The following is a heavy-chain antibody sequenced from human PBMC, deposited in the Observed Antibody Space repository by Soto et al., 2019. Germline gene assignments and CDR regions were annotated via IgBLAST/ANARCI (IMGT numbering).Heavy chain of an antibody. CDR3: ARASLTIFGVVIVEFNWFDP. J-gene: IGHJ5*02. Sequence: SETLSLTCTVSGGSISSGDYYWSWIRQPPGKGLEWIGYIYCSGSTYYNPSLKSRVTISVDTSKNQFSLKLSSVTAADTAVYYCARASLTIFGVVIVEFNWFDPWGQGTLVTVSS. V-gene: IGHV4-30-4*01. CDR2: IYCSGST. D-gene: IGHD3-3*01. CDR1: GGSISSGDYY.